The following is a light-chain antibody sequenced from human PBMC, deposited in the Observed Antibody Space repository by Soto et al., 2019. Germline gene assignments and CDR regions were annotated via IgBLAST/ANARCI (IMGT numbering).Light chain of an antibody. CDR2: GNS. J-gene: IGLJ1*01. CDR1: SSNMGAGYD. Sequence: QGGVTQPSSGSGAPGQRVTISCTGSSSNMGAGYDVHGYQQLPGTAPKLLIYGNSNRPSGVPDRLSGCKRATSPCLAITGLQAEDEADYYCQSYDSSLSGSYVFGTGTKVTVL. V-gene: IGLV1-40*01. CDR3: QSYDSSLSGSYV.